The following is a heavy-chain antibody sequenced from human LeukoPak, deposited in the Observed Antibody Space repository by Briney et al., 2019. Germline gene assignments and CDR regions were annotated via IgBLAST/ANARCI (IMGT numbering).Heavy chain of an antibody. J-gene: IGHJ6*02. V-gene: IGHV3-43*02. CDR1: GFTFDDYA. CDR2: IRGVEGST. CDR3: AKDINVRAVAEVYYYYGLDV. D-gene: IGHD6-19*01. Sequence: GGSLRLSCAACGFTFDDYAMHWVRQAPGKGLEWVSLIRGVEGSTYFADSVKGPFTISRDNSKNSLYLQMNSLRTEDTGLYYCAKDINVRAVAEVYYYYGLDVWGQGTTVTVSS.